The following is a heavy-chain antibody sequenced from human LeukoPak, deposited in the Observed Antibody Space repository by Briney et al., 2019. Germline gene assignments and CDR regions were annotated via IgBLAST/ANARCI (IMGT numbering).Heavy chain of an antibody. CDR2: IYHSGST. J-gene: IGHJ6*03. V-gene: IGHV4-38-2*01. CDR1: GYFISIGYS. Sequence: SETLSLTCAASGYFISIGYSWGWIRQPPGKGLEWIGSIYHSGSTYYNPSLKSRVTISIDKSKNQFSLKVTSVTAADTAVYYCAKVGSLLWFGELLTKYYYYYYMDVWGKGTAVTISS. D-gene: IGHD3-10*01. CDR3: AKVGSLLWFGELLTKYYYYYYMDV.